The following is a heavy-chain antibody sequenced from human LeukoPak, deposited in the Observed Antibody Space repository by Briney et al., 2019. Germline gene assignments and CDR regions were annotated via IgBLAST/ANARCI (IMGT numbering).Heavy chain of an antibody. D-gene: IGHD3-10*02. CDR1: GFTFSSYE. CDR2: ISSSGSTI. J-gene: IGHJ6*04. V-gene: IGHV3-48*03. CDR3: AELGITMIGGV. Sequence: GGSLRLSCAASGFTFSSYEMNWVRQAPGKGLEWVSYISSSGSTIYYVDSVKGRFTISRDNAKNSLYLQMNRLRAEDTAVYYCAELGITMIGGVWGKGTTVTISS.